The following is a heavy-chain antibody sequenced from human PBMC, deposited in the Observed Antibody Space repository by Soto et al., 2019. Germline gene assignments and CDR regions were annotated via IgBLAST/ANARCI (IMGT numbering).Heavy chain of an antibody. CDR2: IKSKRDGGTT. Sequence: HLVESGGDLVKPGGSLRLSCAASGFMFSSAWMSWVRQAPGKGLEWVGRIKSKRDGGTTDYAPPVKGRFVISRDDSKNILYLQMNSLKTDDTAVYYCVEGWNDFWGQGTLVAVSS. CDR3: VEGWNDF. V-gene: IGHV3-15*01. D-gene: IGHD1-1*01. CDR1: GFMFSSAW. J-gene: IGHJ4*02.